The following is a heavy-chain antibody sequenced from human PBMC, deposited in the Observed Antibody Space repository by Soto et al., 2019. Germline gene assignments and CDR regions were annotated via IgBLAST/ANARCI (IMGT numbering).Heavy chain of an antibody. CDR3: ANRDYIAAATRVRDYYYDMDV. J-gene: IGHJ6*02. Sequence: PGGSLRLSCAASGFTFSSYAMSWVRQAPGKGLEWVSAISGSGGSTYYADSVKGRFTISRDNSKNTLYLQMNSLGAEDTAVYYCANRDYIAAATRVRDYYYDMDVWGQGTTVTVSS. CDR1: GFTFSSYA. V-gene: IGHV3-23*01. D-gene: IGHD6-13*01. CDR2: ISGSGGST.